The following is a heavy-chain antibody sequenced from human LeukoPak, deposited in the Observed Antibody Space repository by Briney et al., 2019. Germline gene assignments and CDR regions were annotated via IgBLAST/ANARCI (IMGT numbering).Heavy chain of an antibody. CDR1: GFTFSSYW. CDR3: ARDGGVWGGYYDSSGPPPLEFDY. Sequence: PGGSLRLSCAASGFTFSSYWMHWVRQAPGKGLVWVSRINSDGSSTSYADSVKGRFTISRDNAKNTLYLQMNSLRAEDTAVYYCARDGGVWGGYYDSSGPPPLEFDYWGQGTLVTVSS. J-gene: IGHJ4*02. D-gene: IGHD3-22*01. V-gene: IGHV3-74*01. CDR2: INSDGSST.